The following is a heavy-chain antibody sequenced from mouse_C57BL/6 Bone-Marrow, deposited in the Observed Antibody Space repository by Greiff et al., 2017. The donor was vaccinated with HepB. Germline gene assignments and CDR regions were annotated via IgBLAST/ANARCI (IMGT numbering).Heavy chain of an antibody. CDR2: ISDGGSYT. V-gene: IGHV5-4*01. CDR1: GFTFSSYA. J-gene: IGHJ2*01. CDR3: ARDSRWLPYYFDY. Sequence: DVMLVESGGGLVKPGGSLKLSCAASGFTFSSYAMSWVRQTPEKRLEWVATISDGGSYTYDPDNVKGRFTISRDNAKNNLYLQMSHLKSEDTAMYYCARDSRWLPYYFDYWGQGTTLTVSS. D-gene: IGHD2-3*01.